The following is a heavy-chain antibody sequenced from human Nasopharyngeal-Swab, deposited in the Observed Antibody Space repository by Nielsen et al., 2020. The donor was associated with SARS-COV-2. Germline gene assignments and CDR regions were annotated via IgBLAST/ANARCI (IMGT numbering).Heavy chain of an antibody. CDR1: GFTFSAYG. V-gene: IGHV3-30*02. J-gene: IGHJ4*02. D-gene: IGHD3-16*01. CDR3: ATYRGGGAYNYVLDY. Sequence: GESLKISCAASGFTFSAYGMHWVRQAPGKGLDWVAFIWYDGSNKYYADSVKGRFTISRDNSNNTLSLQMNGLRAEDTAVYYCATYRGGGAYNYVLDYWGQGTLVTVSS. CDR2: IWYDGSNK.